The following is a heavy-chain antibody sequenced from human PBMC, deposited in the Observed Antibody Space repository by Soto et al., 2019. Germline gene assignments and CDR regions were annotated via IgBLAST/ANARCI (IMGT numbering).Heavy chain of an antibody. D-gene: IGHD3-10*01. CDR3: ARDGGLAEDGMDV. CDR1: GFIVSGNY. J-gene: IGHJ6*02. CDR2: IYSGGST. Sequence: EVRLVETGGDLIQPGGSLRLSCAASGFIVSGNYMSWVRQAPGKGLEWVSVIYSGGSTYYADSVKGRFIISRDNSKNTLYLQMNSLRADDTAVYYCARDGGLAEDGMDVWGQGTTVTVSS. V-gene: IGHV3-53*02.